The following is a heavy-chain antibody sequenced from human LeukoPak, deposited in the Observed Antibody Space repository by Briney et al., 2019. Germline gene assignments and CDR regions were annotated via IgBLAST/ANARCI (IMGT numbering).Heavy chain of an antibody. CDR1: GYNFGYYD. Sequence: GASVKVSCKASGYNFGYYDISWVRQAPGPGLEWMGWISTYNGHANYVQKFQDRVTMTIDTSTSTAYMELRSLRSDDTAVYYCARDRITAAGNHDFGYWGQGTLVTVSS. J-gene: IGHJ4*02. D-gene: IGHD6-13*01. CDR3: ARDRITAAGNHDFGY. CDR2: ISTYNGHA. V-gene: IGHV1-18*01.